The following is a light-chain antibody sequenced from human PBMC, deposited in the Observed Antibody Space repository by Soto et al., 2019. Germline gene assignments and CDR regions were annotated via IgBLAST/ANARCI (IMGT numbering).Light chain of an antibody. Sequence: DIQMTQSPSSLSASVLDIVTITCRASQGISNYLASYQQKPGKVPKLLIYGASTLQSGVPSRFSGSGSGTDFTLTISSLQPEDVATYYCQKYNSAPLTFGQGTKVDIK. V-gene: IGKV1-27*01. CDR1: QGISNY. J-gene: IGKJ1*01. CDR2: GAS. CDR3: QKYNSAPLT.